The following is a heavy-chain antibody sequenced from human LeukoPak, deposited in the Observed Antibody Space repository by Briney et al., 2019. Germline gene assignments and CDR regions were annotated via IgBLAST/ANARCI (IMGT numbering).Heavy chain of an antibody. CDR3: ARDSTAAGKGDY. J-gene: IGHJ4*02. Sequence: GGSLRLSCAASGFTFSSYAMSWVRQAPGKGLEWVSAISGSGGSTYYADSVKGRFTISRDNSKNTLYLKMNSLRAEDTAVYYCARDSTAAGKGDYWGQGTLVTVSS. CDR2: ISGSGGST. V-gene: IGHV3-23*01. D-gene: IGHD6-13*01. CDR1: GFTFSSYA.